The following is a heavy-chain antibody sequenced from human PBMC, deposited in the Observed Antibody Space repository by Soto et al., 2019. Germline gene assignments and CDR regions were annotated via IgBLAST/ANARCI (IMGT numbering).Heavy chain of an antibody. Sequence: HPGGSLRLSCAASGFTFSSYAMSWVRQAPGKGLEWVSAISGSGGSTYYADSVKGRFTISRDNSKNTLYLQMNSLRAEDTAVYYSAKAWGYRSSSRGTWSAPWGKGTLVTVPS. D-gene: IGHD6-6*01. CDR1: GFTFSSYA. CDR2: ISGSGGST. J-gene: IGHJ5*02. V-gene: IGHV3-23*01. CDR3: AKAWGYRSSSRGTWSAP.